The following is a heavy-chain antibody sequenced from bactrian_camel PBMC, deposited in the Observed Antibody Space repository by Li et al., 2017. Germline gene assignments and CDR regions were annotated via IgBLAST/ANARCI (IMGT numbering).Heavy chain of an antibody. CDR1: GYTLPMN. V-gene: IGHV3S53*01. CDR2: IAGDGRT. Sequence: VQLVESGGGSVQAGESLRLSCVASGYTLPMNMGWFRRLPGQEREGVAAIAGDGRTDYADSVKGRFTISRDNAKNSVYLQMHSLRPEDTANYYCAAGPPDYGWGRLPFYEYEYRYWGQGTQVTVS. CDR3: AAGPPDYGWGRLPFYEYEYRY. J-gene: IGHJ4*01. D-gene: IGHD3*01.